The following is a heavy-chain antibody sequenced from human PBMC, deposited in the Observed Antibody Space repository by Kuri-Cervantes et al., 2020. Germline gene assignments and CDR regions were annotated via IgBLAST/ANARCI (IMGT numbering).Heavy chain of an antibody. V-gene: IGHV4-38-2*01. CDR1: GYSISSGYY. J-gene: IGHJ4*02. Sequence: GSLRLSCAVSGYSISSGYYWGWIRQPPGEGLEWIGSIYSSGSTYYNPSLKSRVKISVDTSKNQFSLKLTSVTAADTAVYYCARQGNFWSGYVTSWGQGALVTVSS. CDR2: IYSSGST. CDR3: ARQGNFWSGYVTS. D-gene: IGHD3-3*01.